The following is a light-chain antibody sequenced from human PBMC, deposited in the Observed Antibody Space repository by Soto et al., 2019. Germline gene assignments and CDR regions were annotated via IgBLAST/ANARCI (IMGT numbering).Light chain of an antibody. CDR1: SSDVGSYDY. CDR2: NVS. V-gene: IGLV2-11*01. J-gene: IGLJ3*02. Sequence: QSALIQPPSVSGSPGQSVTIYCTGTSSDVGSYDYVSWYQHHPGTVPKPMIYNVSTQPSGVPDRFSGSKSGNTASMTISGLQAEAEADFLDCSYGSSGTRLFGGGTKVTVL. CDR3: CSYGSSGTRL.